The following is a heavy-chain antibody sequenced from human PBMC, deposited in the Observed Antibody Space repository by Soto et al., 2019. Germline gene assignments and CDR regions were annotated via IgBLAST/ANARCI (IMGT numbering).Heavy chain of an antibody. CDR3: ARRRGSSGWKANFDY. D-gene: IGHD6-19*01. CDR1: GFTFSNYW. Sequence: EVQLVESGGGLVQPGGSLRLSCAASGFTFSNYWMHWVRQAPGKGLVWVSRIYSDGSSTSYADSVKGRFTISRDNAKNTLYLQRNSLRAEDTAVYYCARRRGSSGWKANFDYWGQGTLVTVSS. V-gene: IGHV3-74*01. CDR2: IYSDGSST. J-gene: IGHJ4*02.